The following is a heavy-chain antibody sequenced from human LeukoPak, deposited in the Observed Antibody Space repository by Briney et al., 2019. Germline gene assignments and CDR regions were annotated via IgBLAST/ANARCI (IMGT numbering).Heavy chain of an antibody. Sequence: ASVKVSCKASGYTFTGYYMHWVRQAPGQGLEWMGCINPNSGGTNYAQKFQGRVTMTRDTSISTAYMELSRLRSDDTAVYYCARDVGYSSSWYYFDYWGQGTLVTVSS. V-gene: IGHV1-2*02. J-gene: IGHJ4*02. D-gene: IGHD6-13*01. CDR3: ARDVGYSSSWYYFDY. CDR2: INPNSGGT. CDR1: GYTFTGYY.